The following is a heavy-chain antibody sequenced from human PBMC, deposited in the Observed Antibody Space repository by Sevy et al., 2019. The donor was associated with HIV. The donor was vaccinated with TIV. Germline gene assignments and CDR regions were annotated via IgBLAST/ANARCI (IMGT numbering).Heavy chain of an antibody. CDR1: GFTFSSYG. CDR2: ISDDGSNK. CDR3: AKDRYYYGSGSQTSYYYYYGMDV. V-gene: IGHV3-30*18. D-gene: IGHD3-10*01. Sequence: GGSLRLSCAASGFTFSSYGMHWVRQAPGKGLEWVAVISDDGSNKYYADSVKSRFTISRDNSKNTLYLQMNSLRAEDTAVYYCAKDRYYYGSGSQTSYYYYYGMDVWGQGTTVTVSS. J-gene: IGHJ6*02.